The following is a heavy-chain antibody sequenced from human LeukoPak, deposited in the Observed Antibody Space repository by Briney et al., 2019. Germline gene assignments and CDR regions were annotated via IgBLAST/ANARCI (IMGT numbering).Heavy chain of an antibody. J-gene: IGHJ4*02. CDR2: IRQDGSEK. V-gene: IGHV3-7*01. CDR3: ARVGGYSYEYYFDY. D-gene: IGHD5-18*01. Sequence: GGSLRLSCAASGFTFSTYWMNWVRQAPGKGLEWVANIRQDGSEKYYVDSVKGRFTISRDNAKNSLYLRMNSLRAEDTAVYYCARVGGYSYEYYFDYWGQGTLVTVSS. CDR1: GFTFSTYW.